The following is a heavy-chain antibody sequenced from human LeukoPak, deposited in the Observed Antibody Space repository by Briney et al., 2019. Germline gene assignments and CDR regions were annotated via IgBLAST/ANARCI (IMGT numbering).Heavy chain of an antibody. V-gene: IGHV3-21*01. D-gene: IGHD6-19*01. Sequence: GGSLRLSCAASGFTFSTYTMNWVRQAPGKGLEWVSSISSSRTYIYYADSVKGRFTISRDTANNSLYLQMNSLRAEDTAVYYCARDPDHSSAWGQGTLVTVSS. J-gene: IGHJ5*02. CDR2: ISSSRTYI. CDR1: GFTFSTYT. CDR3: ARDPDHSSA.